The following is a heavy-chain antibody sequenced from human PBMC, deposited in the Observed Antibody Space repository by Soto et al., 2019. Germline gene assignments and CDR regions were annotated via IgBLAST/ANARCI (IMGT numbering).Heavy chain of an antibody. CDR1: GFTFSNHA. Sequence: GSLRLSCAATGFTFSNHAMSWVRRAAGKGLEWVSGISDAGERTYYADSVRGRFTVSRDNSKNTLYLQMNTLRAEDTAVYYCAKDYSSVWSRGIDVWGQGILVTVSS. CDR3: AKDYSSVWSRGIDV. V-gene: IGHV3-23*01. J-gene: IGHJ4*02. CDR2: ISDAGERT. D-gene: IGHD6-19*01.